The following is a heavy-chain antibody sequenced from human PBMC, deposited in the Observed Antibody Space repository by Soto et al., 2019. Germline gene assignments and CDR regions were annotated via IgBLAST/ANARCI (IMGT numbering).Heavy chain of an antibody. CDR3: ARSRAVAGSYFFDY. Sequence: ASVKVSCKASEYTFTNYAVQWVRQAPGQRLERIEWINAGNSNTKYSQKHQGRVTITRDTSASTVYMELSSMTIEDTAVYYCARSRAVAGSYFFDYWGQGSLVTVSS. CDR1: EYTFTNYA. V-gene: IGHV1-3*01. J-gene: IGHJ4*02. CDR2: INAGNSNT. D-gene: IGHD6-13*01.